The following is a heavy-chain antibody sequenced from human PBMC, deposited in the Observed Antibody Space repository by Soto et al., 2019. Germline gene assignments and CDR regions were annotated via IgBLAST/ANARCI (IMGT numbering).Heavy chain of an antibody. CDR1: GFIFDNYA. CDR2: ISGGGSAT. Sequence: EVQLLESGGGLVQPGGSLRLSCAASGFIFDNYAMSWVRQAPGKGLEWISTISGGGSATFYADSVKGRFTISGDSSKSTMYLQMHSLRAEDMAIYYCAKIKQGYFDYWGQGTQVIVSS. CDR3: AKIKQGYFDY. V-gene: IGHV3-23*01. J-gene: IGHJ4*02.